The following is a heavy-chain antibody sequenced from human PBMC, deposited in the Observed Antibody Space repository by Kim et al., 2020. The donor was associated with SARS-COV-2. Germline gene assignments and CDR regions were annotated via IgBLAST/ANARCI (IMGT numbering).Heavy chain of an antibody. CDR3: AGTARGANFDY. CDR2: IYYTGSA. Sequence: SETLSLTCSGSGISISSYYWSLIRQPPGKGLEWIGYIYYTGSANYNPSLRSRVTISVDTSKNQFSLKLSSVTAADTAVYYCAGTARGANFDYWGRGALVTVSS. V-gene: IGHV4-59*08. CDR1: GISISSYY. J-gene: IGHJ4*02. D-gene: IGHD1-26*01.